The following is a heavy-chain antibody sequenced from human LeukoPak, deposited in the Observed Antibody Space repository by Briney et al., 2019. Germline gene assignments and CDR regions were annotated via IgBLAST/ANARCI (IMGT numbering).Heavy chain of an antibody. V-gene: IGHV4-30-2*03. Sequence: PSETLSLTCAVSGGSISSGGYSWSWIRQPPGKGLEWIGYIYHSGSTYYNPSLKSRVTISVDTSKNQFSLKLSSVTAADTAVYYCARLEYSYGSRYYYYGMDVWGQGTTVTVSS. CDR2: IYHSGST. CDR3: ARLEYSYGSRYYYYGMDV. J-gene: IGHJ6*02. CDR1: GGSISSGGYS. D-gene: IGHD5-18*01.